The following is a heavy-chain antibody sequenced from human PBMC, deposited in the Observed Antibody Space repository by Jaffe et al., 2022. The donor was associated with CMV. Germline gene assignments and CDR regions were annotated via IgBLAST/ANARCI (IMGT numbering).Heavy chain of an antibody. CDR3: ARDLVPLATTSFFYGMDV. CDR2: INPSSGST. J-gene: IGHJ6*02. Sequence: QVQLVQSGAEVKKPGASVKVSCQASGYTFTNYYMHWVRQAPGQGLEWMGIINPSSGSTSRAQRFQGRVTMTRDTSTSTVYMELSSLRTEDTAVYYCARDLVPLATTSFFYGMDVWGQGTTVTVSS. V-gene: IGHV1-46*01. CDR1: GYTFTNYY. D-gene: IGHD1-26*01.